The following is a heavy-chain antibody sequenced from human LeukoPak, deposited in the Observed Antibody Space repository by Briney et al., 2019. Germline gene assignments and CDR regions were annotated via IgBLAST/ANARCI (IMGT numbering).Heavy chain of an antibody. V-gene: IGHV4-4*07. CDR3: ARIHRGSSSSWYKIDP. CDR1: GGSISSYY. J-gene: IGHJ5*02. Sequence: PSETLSLTCTVSGGSISSYYWSWIRQPAGKGLEWIGRIYTSGSTNYNPSLKSRVTMSVDTSKNQFSLKLSSVTAADTAVYYCARIHRGSSSSWYKIDPWGQGTLVTVSS. CDR2: IYTSGST. D-gene: IGHD6-13*01.